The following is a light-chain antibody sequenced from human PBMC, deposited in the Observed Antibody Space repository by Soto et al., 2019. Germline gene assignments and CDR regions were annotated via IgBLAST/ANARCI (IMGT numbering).Light chain of an antibody. Sequence: DIQMTQSPASLSASVGDRVIITCRASQGIRNDLGWYQQKVGKAPKRLIFAASSLQSGVPSRFSGRGSGTEFTLTISSLQPEDFGSSYCLQYNRYPRTFGQGTKVDIK. J-gene: IGKJ1*01. CDR2: AAS. CDR1: QGIRND. V-gene: IGKV1-17*01. CDR3: LQYNRYPRT.